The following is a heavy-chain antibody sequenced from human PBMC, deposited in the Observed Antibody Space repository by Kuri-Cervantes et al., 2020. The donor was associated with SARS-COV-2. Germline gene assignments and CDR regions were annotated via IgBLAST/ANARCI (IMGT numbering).Heavy chain of an antibody. CDR2: ISGSGGST. CDR3: AKAALGYCSGGSCYNNWFDP. D-gene: IGHD2-15*01. V-gene: IGHV3-23*01. J-gene: IGHJ5*02. CDR1: GFTFSSYA. Sequence: GGSLRLSCAASGFTFSSYAMSWVRQAPGRGLEWVSAISGSGGSTYYADSVKSRFTISRDNSKNTLYLQMNSLRAEDTALYYCAKAALGYCSGGSCYNNWFDPWGQGTLVTVSS.